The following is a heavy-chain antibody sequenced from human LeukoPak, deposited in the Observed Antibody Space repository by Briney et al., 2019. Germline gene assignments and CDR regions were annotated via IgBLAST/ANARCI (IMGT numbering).Heavy chain of an antibody. CDR1: GFIFSSYG. V-gene: IGHV3-30*02. Sequence: GGSLRLSCAASGFIFSSYGMHWVRQAPGKGLEWVAFIRYDGSKKYYADSVKGRFTISRDNSKNTLYLQMNSLRAEDTAVYYCARAYFSAFLWLSGYYYYMDVWGKGTTVTVSS. D-gene: IGHD3-10*01. J-gene: IGHJ6*03. CDR2: IRYDGSKK. CDR3: ARAYFSAFLWLSGYYYYMDV.